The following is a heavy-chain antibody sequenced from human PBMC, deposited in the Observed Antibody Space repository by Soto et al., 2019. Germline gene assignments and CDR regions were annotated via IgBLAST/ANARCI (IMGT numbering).Heavy chain of an antibody. J-gene: IGHJ5*02. CDR1: GGSISSGDYY. Sequence: PSETLSLTCTVSGGSISSGDYYWSWIRQPPGKGLEWIGYIYYSGSTYYNPSLKSRVTISVDTSKNQFSLKLSSVTAADTAVYYCARGDTIFGVGHNWFDPWGQGTLVTVSS. CDR3: ARGDTIFGVGHNWFDP. CDR2: IYYSGST. D-gene: IGHD3-3*01. V-gene: IGHV4-30-4*01.